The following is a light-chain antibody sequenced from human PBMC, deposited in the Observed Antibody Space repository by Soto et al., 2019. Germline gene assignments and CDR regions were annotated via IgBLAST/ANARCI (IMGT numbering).Light chain of an antibody. J-gene: IGKJ4*01. CDR2: GAS. V-gene: IGKV3-20*01. Sequence: EIVLTQSPGTLSLSPGERSTLPCRASQSVSNNYLAWYQQKPGQAPRLLIYGASSRATGIPDRFRGSGSGTDFALIISRLEPEDFAVYYCQQYGSSPLTFGGGTKVDIK. CDR1: QSVSNNY. CDR3: QQYGSSPLT.